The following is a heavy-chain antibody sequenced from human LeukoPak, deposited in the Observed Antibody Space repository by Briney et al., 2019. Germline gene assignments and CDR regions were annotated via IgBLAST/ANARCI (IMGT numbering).Heavy chain of an antibody. CDR2: FDPEDGET. CDR3: ATDLVYGDYYFDY. V-gene: IGHV1-24*01. J-gene: IGHJ4*02. Sequence: GASVKVSCKVSGYTLTELSMHWVRQAPGKGLEWIGGFDPEDGETIYAQKFQGRVTITEDTSTDTAYMELSSLRSEDTAVYYCATDLVYGDYYFDYWGQGTLVTVSS. CDR1: GYTLTELS. D-gene: IGHD4-17*01.